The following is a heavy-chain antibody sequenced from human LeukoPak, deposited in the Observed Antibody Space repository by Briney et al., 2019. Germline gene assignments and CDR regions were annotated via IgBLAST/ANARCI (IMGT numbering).Heavy chain of an antibody. J-gene: IGHJ4*02. CDR2: ISSSSSYI. Sequence: PGGSLRLSCAASGFTFSSYSMNWVRQAPGKGLEWVSSISSSSSYIYYADSVKGRFTISRDNAKNSLYLQMNSLRAEDTAVYYCAREESVVPAASLDYWGQGTLVTVSS. D-gene: IGHD2-2*01. V-gene: IGHV3-21*01. CDR1: GFTFSSYS. CDR3: AREESVVPAASLDY.